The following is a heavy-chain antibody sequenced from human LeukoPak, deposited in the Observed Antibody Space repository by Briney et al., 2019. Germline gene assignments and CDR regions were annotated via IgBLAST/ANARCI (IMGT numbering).Heavy chain of an antibody. Sequence: PSETLSLTCAVYGGSFSGYYWSWIRQPPGKGLEWIGSIYHSGSTYYNPSLKSRVTISVDTSKNQFSLKLSSVTAADTAVYYCARDGTTSFEGYWGQGTLVTVSS. J-gene: IGHJ4*02. V-gene: IGHV4-34*01. D-gene: IGHD3-3*01. CDR2: IYHSGST. CDR3: ARDGTTSFEGY. CDR1: GGSFSGYY.